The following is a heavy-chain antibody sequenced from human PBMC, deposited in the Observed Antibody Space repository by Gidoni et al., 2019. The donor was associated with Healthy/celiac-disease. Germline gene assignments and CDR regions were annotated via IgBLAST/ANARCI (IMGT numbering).Heavy chain of an antibody. J-gene: IGHJ4*02. Sequence: EVQLVESGGGLVQPGGSLRLSCAASGFTFSSYSMNWVRQAPGKGLEGVSYISSSSSTIYYADSVKGRFTISRDNAKNSLYLQMNSLRAEDTAVYYCARETYYYDSSGYYYWGQGTLVTVSS. V-gene: IGHV3-48*04. CDR2: ISSSSSTI. CDR1: GFTFSSYS. D-gene: IGHD3-22*01. CDR3: ARETYYYDSSGYYY.